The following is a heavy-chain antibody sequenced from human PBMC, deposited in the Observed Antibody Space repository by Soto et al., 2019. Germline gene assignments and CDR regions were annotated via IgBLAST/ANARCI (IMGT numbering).Heavy chain of an antibody. CDR1: GFTFSSSA. Sequence: GGSLRLSCGASGFTFSSSAMHWFRQAPGKGLEWVAAISSYGRNKYYADSVKGRFTISRDNSKTTLYLQMNSLRAEDTVVYYCAKEACTNGLCYTNYFDSWGQGALVTVSS. V-gene: IGHV3-30*18. CDR2: ISSYGRNK. J-gene: IGHJ4*02. D-gene: IGHD2-8*01. CDR3: AKEACTNGLCYTNYFDS.